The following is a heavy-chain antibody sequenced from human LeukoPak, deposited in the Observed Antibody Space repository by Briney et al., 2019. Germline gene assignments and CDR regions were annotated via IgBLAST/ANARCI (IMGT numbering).Heavy chain of an antibody. V-gene: IGHV3-43D*03. CDR1: GFTFDDYG. J-gene: IGHJ4*02. CDR2: ISWDGGST. Sequence: GGSLRLSCAASGFTFDDYGMSWARQAPGKGLEWVSLISWDGGSTYYADSVKGRFTISRDNSKNSLYLQMNSLRAEDTALYYCAKDGAFRDSGSYQGLDYWGQGTLVTVSS. CDR3: AKDGAFRDSGSYQGLDY. D-gene: IGHD1-26*01.